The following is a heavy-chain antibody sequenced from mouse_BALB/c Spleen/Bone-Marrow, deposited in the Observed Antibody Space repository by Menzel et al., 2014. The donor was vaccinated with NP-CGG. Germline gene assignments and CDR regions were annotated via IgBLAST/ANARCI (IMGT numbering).Heavy chain of an antibody. Sequence: VQLVESGPQLVRPGASVKISCKASGYSFTSYWMHWVKQRPGQGLEWIGMIDPSDSETRLNQKFKDKATLTVDKSSSTAYMQLSSPASDDFAVYYCASPSDGNPFAYWGQGTLVTVSA. CDR1: GYSFTSYW. CDR2: IDPSDSET. J-gene: IGHJ3*01. V-gene: IGHV1S126*01. D-gene: IGHD2-1*01. CDR3: ASPSDGNPFAY.